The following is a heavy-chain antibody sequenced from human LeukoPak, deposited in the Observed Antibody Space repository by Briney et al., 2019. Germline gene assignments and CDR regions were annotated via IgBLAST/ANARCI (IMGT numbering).Heavy chain of an antibody. CDR3: VKEGGLRVFSDWSESGY. CDR2: IRGSGIDT. D-gene: IGHD6-19*01. CDR1: GFTFSTYA. V-gene: IGHV3-23*01. Sequence: GGSLRLSCVGSGFTFSTYAMTWVRQAPGKGLEWVSSIRGSGIDTHYADSVKGRFTISRDNSKNSLFLQMSSLRADDTAVYYCVKEGGLRVFSDWSESGYWGQGTLVTVSS. J-gene: IGHJ4*02.